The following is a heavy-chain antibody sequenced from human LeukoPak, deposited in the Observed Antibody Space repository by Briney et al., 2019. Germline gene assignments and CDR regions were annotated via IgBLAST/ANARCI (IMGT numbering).Heavy chain of an antibody. V-gene: IGHV3-11*01. CDR2: ISTSGSVK. CDR3: AKLKQQLVPGLTDY. CDR1: GFIFSDYY. D-gene: IGHD6-13*01. J-gene: IGHJ4*02. Sequence: PGGSLRLSCAGSGFIFSDYYMSWIRQAPGKGLEWVSYISTSGSVKHYADSVKGRFTISRDNSKNTLYLQMNSPRAEDTAVYYCAKLKQQLVPGLTDYWGRGTLVTVSS.